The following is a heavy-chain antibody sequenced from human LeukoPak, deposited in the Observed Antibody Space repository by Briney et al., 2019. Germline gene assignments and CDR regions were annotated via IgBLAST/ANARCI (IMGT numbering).Heavy chain of an antibody. CDR2: ISYDGSNK. D-gene: IGHD6-13*01. J-gene: IGHJ4*02. CDR3: ARDEQLVGYFDY. CDR1: GFTFSSYA. Sequence: GGSLRLSCAASGFTFSSYAMHWVRQAPGKGLVWMAVISYDGSNKYYADSVKGRFTISRDNSKNTLYLQMNSLRAEDTAVYYCARDEQLVGYFDYWGQGTLVTVSS. V-gene: IGHV3-30-3*01.